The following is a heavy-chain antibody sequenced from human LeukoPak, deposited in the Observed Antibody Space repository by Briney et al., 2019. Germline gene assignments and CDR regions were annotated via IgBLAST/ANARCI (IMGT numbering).Heavy chain of an antibody. CDR2: VSYDGSNK. J-gene: IGHJ6*03. V-gene: IGHV3-30-3*01. Sequence: PGGSLRLSCAASGFTFSSYAMHWVRQAPGKGLEWVAVVSYDGSNKYYADSVKGRFTISRDNSKNTLYLQMNSLRAEDTAVYYCATLGGYCSSTSCLQYYYYYMDVWGKGTTVTVSS. CDR3: ATLGGYCSSTSCLQYYYYYMDV. CDR1: GFTFSSYA. D-gene: IGHD2-2*01.